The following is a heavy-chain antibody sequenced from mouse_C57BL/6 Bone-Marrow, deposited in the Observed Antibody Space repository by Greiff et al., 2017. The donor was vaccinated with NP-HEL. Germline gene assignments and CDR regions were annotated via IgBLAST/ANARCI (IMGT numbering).Heavy chain of an antibody. CDR3: TGAGACAY. D-gene: IGHD4-1*01. CDR2: IRLKSDNFAS. J-gene: IGHJ3*01. V-gene: IGHV6-3*01. Sequence: EVQRVESGGGLVQPGGSMKLSCVASGFTFSNYWMNWVRQSPEKGLEWVAQIRLKSDNFASHYAESVNGRFTISRDDSKSSVYLQKNNVRAEDTGMYYCTGAGACAYWGQGTLVTVSA. CDR1: GFTFSNYW.